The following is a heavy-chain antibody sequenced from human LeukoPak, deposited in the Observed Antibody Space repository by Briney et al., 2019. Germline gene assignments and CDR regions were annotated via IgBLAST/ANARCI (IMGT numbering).Heavy chain of an antibody. Sequence: ASVKVSCKASGYTFTSYGISWVRQAPGQGLEWMGWISAYNGNTNYAQKLQGRVTMTTDTSTSTAYMELRSLRSDDTAVYYCARDGVWYSSSSSADYWGQGTLVTVSS. V-gene: IGHV1-18*01. CDR1: GYTFTSYG. CDR3: ARDGVWYSSSSSADY. J-gene: IGHJ4*02. D-gene: IGHD6-6*01. CDR2: ISAYNGNT.